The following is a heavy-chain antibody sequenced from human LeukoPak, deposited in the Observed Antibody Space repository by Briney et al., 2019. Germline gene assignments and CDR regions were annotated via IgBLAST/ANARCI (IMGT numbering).Heavy chain of an antibody. D-gene: IGHD2-15*01. Sequence: PGGSLRLSCAASGFTFGSYAMYWVRQAPGKGLEWVSGIFGSGGSAHYADSVKGRFTISRDNSKSTVYLQMDSLRAEDTAIYYCAKTTTGYSSGRYPAWPIDYWGQGTLVTVSS. J-gene: IGHJ4*02. CDR1: GFTFGSYA. V-gene: IGHV3-23*01. CDR3: AKTTTGYSSGRYPAWPIDY. CDR2: IFGSGGSA.